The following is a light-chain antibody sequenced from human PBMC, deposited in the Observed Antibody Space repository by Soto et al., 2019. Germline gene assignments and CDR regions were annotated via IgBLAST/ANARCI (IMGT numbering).Light chain of an antibody. CDR1: QSVSSSY. CDR3: QQRSNWIT. J-gene: IGKJ5*01. CDR2: DAS. Sequence: ESGLTQSPGTLSLSPGERATLSCRASQSVSSSYLAWYQQKPGQAPRLLIYDASNRATGIPARFSGSGSGTDFTLTISSLEPEDFAVYYCQQRSNWITFGQGTRLEIK. V-gene: IGKV3D-20*02.